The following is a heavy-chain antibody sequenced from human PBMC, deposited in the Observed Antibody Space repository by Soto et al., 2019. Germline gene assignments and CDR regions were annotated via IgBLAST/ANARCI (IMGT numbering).Heavy chain of an antibody. J-gene: IGHJ3*02. CDR1: GFTVSSNC. V-gene: IGHV3-53*01. CDR2: IYSGGST. CDR3: ARTGGSYYDAFDI. Sequence: GGSLRLSCAASGFTVSSNCMSWVRQAPGKGLEWVSVIYSGGSTYYADSVKGRFTISRDNSKNTLYLQMNSLRAEDTAVYYCARTGGSYYDAFDIWGQGTMVTVSS. D-gene: IGHD1-26*01.